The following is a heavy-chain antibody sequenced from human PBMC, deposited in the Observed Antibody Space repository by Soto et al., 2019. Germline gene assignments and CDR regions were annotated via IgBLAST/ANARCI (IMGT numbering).Heavy chain of an antibody. J-gene: IGHJ4*02. D-gene: IGHD5-12*01. CDR3: AREGFSGYEALDY. Sequence: QVHLQESGPGLLKPSETLSLTCSVSGGPIRSYYLSWVRQAPGKGLEWIAYIAYTGITGYNPSLRRRVTRSGDTSQSVFSLKMTSVTAADTAVYYCAREGFSGYEALDYWGQGILVTVSS. CDR2: IAYTGIT. CDR1: GGPIRSYY. V-gene: IGHV4-59*01.